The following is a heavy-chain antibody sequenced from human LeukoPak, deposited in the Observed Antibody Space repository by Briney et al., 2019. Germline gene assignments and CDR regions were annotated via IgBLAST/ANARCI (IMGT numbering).Heavy chain of an antibody. D-gene: IGHD2-2*02. V-gene: IGHV3-53*05. CDR1: GFTVSSNY. Sequence: PGGSLRLSCAASGFTVSSNYMNWVRQAPGKGLEWVSIIYSGGSTYYADSVKGRFTISRDNSKNTLYLQMNSLRAEDTAVYYCAKSSRPATAISPFDYWGQGTLVTVSS. CDR3: AKSSRPATAISPFDY. J-gene: IGHJ4*02. CDR2: IYSGGST.